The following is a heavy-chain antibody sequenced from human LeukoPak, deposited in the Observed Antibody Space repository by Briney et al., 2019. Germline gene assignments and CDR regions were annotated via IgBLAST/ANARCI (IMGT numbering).Heavy chain of an antibody. Sequence: SETLSLTCTVSGGSISSYYWSWIRQPAGKGLEWIGRIYTSGSTNYNPSLKSRVTMSVDTSKNQFSLKLSSVTAADTAVYYCAREVVAVPAAIRFDPWGQGTLVTVSS. CDR3: AREVVAVPAAIRFDP. V-gene: IGHV4-4*07. D-gene: IGHD2-2*02. CDR1: GGSISSYY. J-gene: IGHJ5*02. CDR2: IYTSGST.